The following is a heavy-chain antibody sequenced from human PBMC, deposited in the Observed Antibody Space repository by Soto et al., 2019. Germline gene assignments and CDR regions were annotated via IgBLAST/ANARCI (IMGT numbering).Heavy chain of an antibody. CDR1: GFTFSSYG. Sequence: GGSLRLSCAASGFTFSSYGMHWVRQAPGKGLEWVAVIWYDGSNKYYADSVKGRFTISRDNSKNTLYLQMNSLRAEDTAVYYCARGSRDYYYGSGSYQKPLYYFDYWGQGTLVTVSS. CDR3: ARGSRDYYYGSGSYQKPLYYFDY. V-gene: IGHV3-33*01. D-gene: IGHD3-10*01. CDR2: IWYDGSNK. J-gene: IGHJ4*02.